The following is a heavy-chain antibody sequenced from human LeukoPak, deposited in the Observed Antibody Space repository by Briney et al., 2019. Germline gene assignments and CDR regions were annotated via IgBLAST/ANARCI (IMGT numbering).Heavy chain of an antibody. Sequence: PGGSLRLSCAASGFTFSSYGMHWVRQAPGKGLEWVAVTWYDGTNKYYADSVKGRFTISRDNSKNTLYLQMNSLRAEDTAVYYWARIGGDRHPIEYWGQGTLVTVSS. CDR2: TWYDGTNK. D-gene: IGHD2-21*02. CDR1: GFTFSSYG. CDR3: ARIGGDRHPIEY. V-gene: IGHV3-33*01. J-gene: IGHJ4*02.